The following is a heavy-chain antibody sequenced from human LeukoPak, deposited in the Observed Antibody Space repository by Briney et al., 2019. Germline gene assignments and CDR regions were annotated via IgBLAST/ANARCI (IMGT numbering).Heavy chain of an antibody. J-gene: IGHJ6*03. Sequence: PGGSLRLSCAASGFTFSSYSMNWVRQAPGKGLEWVSYISSSSTIYYADSVKGRFTISRDNAKNSLYLQMNSLRAEDTAVYYCAREVVPAATYMDVWGKGTTVTISS. CDR3: AREVVPAATYMDV. CDR1: GFTFSSYS. V-gene: IGHV3-48*01. D-gene: IGHD2-2*01. CDR2: ISSSSTI.